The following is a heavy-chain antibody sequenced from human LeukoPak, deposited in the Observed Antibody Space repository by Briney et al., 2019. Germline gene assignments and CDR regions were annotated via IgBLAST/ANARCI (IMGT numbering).Heavy chain of an antibody. V-gene: IGHV4-34*01. CDR3: ASRMVYVKCDAFDI. Sequence: SETLSLTCAVYGGSFSGYYWSWIRQPPGKGLEWIGEINHSGSTNYNPSLKSRVTISVDTSKNQFSLRLSSVTAADTAVYYCASRMVYVKCDAFDIWGQGTMVTVSS. J-gene: IGHJ3*02. CDR2: INHSGST. CDR1: GGSFSGYY. D-gene: IGHD2-8*01.